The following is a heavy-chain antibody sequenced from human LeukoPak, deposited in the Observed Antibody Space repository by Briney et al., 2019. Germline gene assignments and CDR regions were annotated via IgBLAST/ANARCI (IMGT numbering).Heavy chain of an antibody. CDR3: AKDPIFSGSYGVFDS. CDR2: ISYDGSDK. D-gene: IGHD1-26*01. J-gene: IGHJ4*02. CDR1: GFTFSSYG. Sequence: PGGSLRLSCSASGFTFSSYGMHWVRQAPGKGLEWVAVISYDGSDKNYADSVEGRFTISRDNSKNTLYLQMNSLRAGDTAVYYCAKDPIFSGSYGVFDSWGQGTLVTVSS. V-gene: IGHV3-30*18.